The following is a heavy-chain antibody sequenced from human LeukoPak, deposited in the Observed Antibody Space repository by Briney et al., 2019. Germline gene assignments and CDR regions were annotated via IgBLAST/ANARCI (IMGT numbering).Heavy chain of an antibody. CDR2: ISTYNGNT. CDR3: ARDRRSTMVADYYYGMDV. J-gene: IGHJ6*02. Sequence: GASVKVSCKASGYTFSSYGISWVRQAPGQGLEGMEWISTYNGNTKYTQKLQGRVTMTTDTSTSTAYMELRSLRSDDTAVYYCARDRRSTMVADYYYGMDVWGQGTTVTVSS. V-gene: IGHV1-18*01. D-gene: IGHD2-8*01. CDR1: GYTFSSYG.